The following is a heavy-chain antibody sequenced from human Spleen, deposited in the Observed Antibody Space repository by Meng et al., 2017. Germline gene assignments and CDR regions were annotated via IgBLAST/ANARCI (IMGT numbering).Heavy chain of an antibody. Sequence: ASVKVSCKASGYTFSNYVINWVRQAPGQGLEWMGWIHGSNGNTNYAQKFQARITVTTDTSTSTAYMELRSLRSDDTAVYYCARDSVVPLAGTSDDAYDMWGQGTMVTVSS. CDR3: ARDSVVPLAGTSDDAYDM. CDR2: IHGSNGNT. V-gene: IGHV1-18*01. J-gene: IGHJ3*02. D-gene: IGHD6-19*01. CDR1: GYTFSNYV.